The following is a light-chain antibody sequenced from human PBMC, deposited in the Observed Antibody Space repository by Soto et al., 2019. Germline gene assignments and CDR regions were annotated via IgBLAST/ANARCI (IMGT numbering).Light chain of an antibody. CDR2: GAS. CDR3: QQYNNWPPIT. V-gene: IGKV3-15*01. CDR1: QRVSSN. J-gene: IGKJ5*01. Sequence: EIVMTQSPATLYVSTGERATLSCRASQRVSSNLAWYQQKPGQAPRLLIYGASTRATCIPPRFSGSGSGTEFNLTISSLQCEDFAFYYCQQYNNWPPITFGQGTRLDIK.